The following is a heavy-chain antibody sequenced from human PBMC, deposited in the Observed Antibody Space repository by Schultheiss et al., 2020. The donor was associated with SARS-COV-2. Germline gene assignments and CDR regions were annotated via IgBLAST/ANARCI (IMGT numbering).Heavy chain of an antibody. Sequence: GGSLRLSCAASGFTVSSNHMNWVRQAPGKGLEWVSIIYSGDSIYYADSVKGRFTISRDNSKHTLYLQMNSLRAEDTAVYFCVREGGDCTKGVCSYYYYGMDVWGQGTTVTVSS. CDR3: VREGGDCTKGVCSYYYYGMDV. CDR2: IYSGDSI. J-gene: IGHJ6*02. D-gene: IGHD2-8*01. V-gene: IGHV3-53*01. CDR1: GFTVSSNH.